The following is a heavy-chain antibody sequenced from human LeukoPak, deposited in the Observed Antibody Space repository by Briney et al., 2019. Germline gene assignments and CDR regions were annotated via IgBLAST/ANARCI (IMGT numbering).Heavy chain of an antibody. Sequence: PSETLSLTCTVSGGSISSYYWSWIRQPPGKGLEWIGYIYYRGSTNYNPSLKSRVTISVDTSKNQFSLKLSSVTAADTAVYYCARIVPAAIPDNWFDPWGQGTLVTVSS. CDR2: IYYRGST. D-gene: IGHD2-2*02. CDR3: ARIVPAAIPDNWFDP. J-gene: IGHJ5*02. V-gene: IGHV4-59*01. CDR1: GGSISSYY.